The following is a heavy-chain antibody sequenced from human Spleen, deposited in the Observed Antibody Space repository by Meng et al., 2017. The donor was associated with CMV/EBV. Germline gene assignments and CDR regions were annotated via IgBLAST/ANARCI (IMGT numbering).Heavy chain of an antibody. D-gene: IGHD4-23*01. CDR1: GFTFSGYA. Sequence: GGSLRLSCAASGFTFSGYAMHWARQAPGKGLEWVAVISYDGKNGYYADSVKGRFTISRDNSMNTLYLQMSSLRVDDTAVYYCAKDDYGGSTFDYWGQGTLVTVSS. CDR2: ISYDGKNG. J-gene: IGHJ4*02. CDR3: AKDDYGGSTFDY. V-gene: IGHV3-30*04.